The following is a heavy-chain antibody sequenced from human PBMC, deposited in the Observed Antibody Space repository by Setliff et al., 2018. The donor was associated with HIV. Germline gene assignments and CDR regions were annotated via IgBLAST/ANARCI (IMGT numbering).Heavy chain of an antibody. CDR2: IYPGDSET. CDR1: GYRFTSHW. D-gene: IGHD5-12*01. Sequence: GESLKISCKGVGYRFTSHWIAWVRQMPGKGLEWMGNIYPGDSETRYSPSFHGQVTFSADTTVDTAYLQWDTLKSSDTAMYYCARHGGYNPLDYWGQGTLVTVSS. CDR3: ARHGGYNPLDY. J-gene: IGHJ4*02. V-gene: IGHV5-51*01.